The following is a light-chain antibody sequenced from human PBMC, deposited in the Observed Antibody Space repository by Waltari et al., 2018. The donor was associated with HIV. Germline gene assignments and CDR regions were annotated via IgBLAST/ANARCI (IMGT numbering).Light chain of an antibody. V-gene: IGLV1-44*01. CDR3: ASWDDSLNGPV. Sequence: QSVLTQPPSASGTPEQRVTISCSGSTSNIGRNTVSWFQQFPGTAPKVLIYGKNPRPCGVPDRFSGSKSGTSASLAISGLQSEDEADYYCASWDDSLNGPVFGGGTKLTVV. CDR1: TSNIGRNT. CDR2: GKN. J-gene: IGLJ2*01.